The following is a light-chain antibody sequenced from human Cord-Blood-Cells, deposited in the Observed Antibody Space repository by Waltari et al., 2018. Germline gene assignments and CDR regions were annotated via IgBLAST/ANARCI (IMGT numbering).Light chain of an antibody. V-gene: IGLV2-14*01. Sequence: QSALTQPASVSGSPGQSITISCTGTSSDVGGYNYVSWYQQHPGKAPKLMIYDVSTRPSGVSNRFSGSKSGNTVSLTISGLQAEDEADYYCSSYTSSSTLFGGGTKLTVL. CDR3: SSYTSSSTL. J-gene: IGLJ2*01. CDR1: SSDVGGYNY. CDR2: DVS.